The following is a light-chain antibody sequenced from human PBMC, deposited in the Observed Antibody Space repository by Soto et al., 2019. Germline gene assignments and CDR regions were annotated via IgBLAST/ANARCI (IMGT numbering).Light chain of an antibody. CDR1: SSDVGAYNY. J-gene: IGLJ3*02. CDR2: EVS. V-gene: IGLV2-14*01. CDR3: ASYTSSSTWV. Sequence: QSALTQPASVSGSPGQWITISCTGTSSDVGAYNYVSWYQQHPGKAPKLMIYEVSSRPSGVSNRFSGSKSGNTASLTISGLQAEDEADYYCASYTSSSTWVFGGGTKLTVL.